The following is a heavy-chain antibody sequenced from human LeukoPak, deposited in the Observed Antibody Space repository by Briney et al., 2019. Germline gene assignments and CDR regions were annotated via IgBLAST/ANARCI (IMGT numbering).Heavy chain of an antibody. CDR2: IYYSGST. J-gene: IGHJ3*02. CDR3: ARDRSSSGYCSSTSCYDDAFDI. D-gene: IGHD2-2*03. CDR1: GGSVSSGSYY. Sequence: PSETLSLTCTVSGGSVSSGSYYWSWIRQPPGTGLEWIGYIYYSGSTNYNPSLKSRVTISVDTSKNQFSLKLSSVTAAGTAVYYCARDRSSSGYCSSTSCYDDAFDIWGQGTMVTVSS. V-gene: IGHV4-61*01.